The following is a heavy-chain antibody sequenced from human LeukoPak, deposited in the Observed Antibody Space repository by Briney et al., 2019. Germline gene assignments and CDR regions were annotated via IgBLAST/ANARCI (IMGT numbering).Heavy chain of an antibody. V-gene: IGHV4-30-4*01. Sequence: SQTLSLTCTVSGGSISSGDYYWSWIRQPPGKGLEWIGYIYYSGSTNYNPSLKSRVTISVDTSKNQFSLKLSSVTAADTAVYYCARGGDIVSTPFDYWGQGTLVTVSS. CDR1: GGSISSGDYY. J-gene: IGHJ4*02. CDR3: ARGGDIVSTPFDY. CDR2: IYYSGST. D-gene: IGHD5/OR15-5a*01.